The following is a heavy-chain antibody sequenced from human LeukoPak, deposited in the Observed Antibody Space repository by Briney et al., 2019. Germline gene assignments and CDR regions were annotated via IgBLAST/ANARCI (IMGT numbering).Heavy chain of an antibody. V-gene: IGHV4-39*01. CDR3: ARPIEYYSGDAFDT. J-gene: IGHJ3*02. CDR1: GGSISSSSYY. D-gene: IGHD2/OR15-2a*01. Sequence: PSETLSLTCTVSGGSISSSSYYWGWIRQPPGKGLEWIGSIYYSGSTYYNPSLKSRVTISVDTSKNQFSLKLSSVTAADTAVYYCARPIEYYSGDAFDTWGQGTMVTVSS. CDR2: IYYSGST.